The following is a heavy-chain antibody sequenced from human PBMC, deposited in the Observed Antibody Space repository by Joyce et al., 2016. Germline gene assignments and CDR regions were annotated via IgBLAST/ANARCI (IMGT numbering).Heavy chain of an antibody. V-gene: IGHV4-34*02. CDR1: GWPFRGFF. Sequence: QVQLRQWGAGLLKPSETLSLTCAVSGWPFRGFFLTWVRQPPGKALEWIGDITTSGATNYNPSRRSRFAISVDTSNNQFSLTLTSLSAADMAVYYCARSQWLAPLMYWGQGTLVTVSP. CDR2: ITTSGAT. CDR3: ARSQWLAPLMY. D-gene: IGHD6-19*01. J-gene: IGHJ4*02.